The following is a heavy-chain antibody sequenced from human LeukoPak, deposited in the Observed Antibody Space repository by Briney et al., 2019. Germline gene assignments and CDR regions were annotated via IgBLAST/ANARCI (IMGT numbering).Heavy chain of an antibody. J-gene: IGHJ4*02. V-gene: IGHV1-2*06. CDR2: INPNSGGT. Sequence: ASVKVSCKASGYTFTGYYMHWVRQAPGQGLEWMGRINPNSGGTNYAQKFQGRVTMTRDTSVSTAYMELSRLRSDDTAVYYCARGGVTPGNSRLPYYWGQGTLVTVSS. CDR1: GYTFTGYY. D-gene: IGHD4-23*01. CDR3: ARGGVTPGNSRLPYY.